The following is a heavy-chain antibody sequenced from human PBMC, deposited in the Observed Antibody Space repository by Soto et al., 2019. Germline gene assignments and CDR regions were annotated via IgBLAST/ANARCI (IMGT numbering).Heavy chain of an antibody. CDR1: GGTLNSYT. J-gene: IGHJ4*02. V-gene: IGHV1-69*01. CDR3: SISNSYGRGDF. CDR2: IIPVFGTT. Sequence: QVQLVQSGAEVKKPGSSVRVSCKASGGTLNSYTISWVRQAPGQGLEWLGGIIPVFGTTDYAQKFQVRVTITADQSTGTAYLDLFSLRSGDTAIYYCSISNSYGRGDFWGQGNLVTVSS. D-gene: IGHD4-17*01.